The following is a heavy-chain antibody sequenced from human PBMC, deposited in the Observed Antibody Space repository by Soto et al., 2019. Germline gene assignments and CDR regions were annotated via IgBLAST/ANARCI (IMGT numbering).Heavy chain of an antibody. D-gene: IGHD3-22*01. CDR2: IDPSDSYT. CDR1: GYSFTSYW. Sequence: GESLKISCKGSGYSFTSYWISWVRQMPGKGLEWMGRIDPSDSYTNYSPSFQGHVIISVDKSISTAYLQWNSLKASDTAMYYCAMCSTSYYHSSGYYPDAVDLWGQGPMVTVSS. V-gene: IGHV5-10-1*01. J-gene: IGHJ3*01. CDR3: AMCSTSYYHSSGYYPDAVDL.